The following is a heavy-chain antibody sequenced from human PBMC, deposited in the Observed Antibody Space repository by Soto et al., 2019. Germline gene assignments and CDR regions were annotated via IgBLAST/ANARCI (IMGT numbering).Heavy chain of an antibody. Sequence: QVQLVESGGGVVQPGRSLRLSCAASGFTFSNYAMHWVRQAPGKGLEWVAVISYDGSNKYYADSVKGRFTISRDNSKNMLYLRMNSLRAEDTAVYYCARGGTVTTVLGDYWGQGTLVTVSS. CDR1: GFTFSNYA. CDR3: ARGGTVTTVLGDY. V-gene: IGHV3-30-3*01. CDR2: ISYDGSNK. D-gene: IGHD4-17*01. J-gene: IGHJ4*02.